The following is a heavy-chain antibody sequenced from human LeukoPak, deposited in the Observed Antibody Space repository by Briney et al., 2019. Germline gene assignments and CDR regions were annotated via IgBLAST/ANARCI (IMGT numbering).Heavy chain of an antibody. D-gene: IGHD6-19*01. V-gene: IGHV3-21*01. CDR1: GFTFSSYS. CDR2: ISSSSSYI. Sequence: PGGSLRLSCAASGFTFSSYSMNWVRQATGKGLEWVSSISSSSSYIYYADSVKGRFTISRDNAKNSLYLQMNSLRAEDTAVYYCARDGIAVAGWFDPWGQGTLVTVSS. J-gene: IGHJ5*02. CDR3: ARDGIAVAGWFDP.